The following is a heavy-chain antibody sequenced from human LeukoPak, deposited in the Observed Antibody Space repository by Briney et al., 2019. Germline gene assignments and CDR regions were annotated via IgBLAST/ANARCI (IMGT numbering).Heavy chain of an antibody. Sequence: GESLKIFCKGFGYSFSNYWIAWVRQMPGKGPEWMGITYPGDSDTRYSPSFQGQVTISTDNSTSTAYLQWSSLKASDTGMYYCARGGSSSWYEAFDHWGQGTLVTASS. V-gene: IGHV5-51*01. J-gene: IGHJ4*02. CDR2: TYPGDSDT. CDR1: GYSFSNYW. CDR3: ARGGSSSWYEAFDH. D-gene: IGHD6-13*01.